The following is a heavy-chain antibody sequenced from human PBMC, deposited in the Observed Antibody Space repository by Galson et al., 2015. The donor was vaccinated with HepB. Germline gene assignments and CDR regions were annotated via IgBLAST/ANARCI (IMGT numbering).Heavy chain of an antibody. CDR2: IVVGSGNT. Sequence: SVKVSCKASGFTFTSSAVQWVRQARGQRLEWIGWIVVGSGNTNYAQKFQERVTITRDMSTSTAYMELSSLRSEDTAVYYCAAESTVDPLYYYYGMDVWGQGTTVTVSS. J-gene: IGHJ6*02. V-gene: IGHV1-58*01. CDR3: AAESTVDPLYYYYGMDV. CDR1: GFTFTSSA. D-gene: IGHD4-17*01.